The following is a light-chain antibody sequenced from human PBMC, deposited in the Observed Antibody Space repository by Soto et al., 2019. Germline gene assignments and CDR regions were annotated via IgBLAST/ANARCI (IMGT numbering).Light chain of an antibody. J-gene: IGLJ2*01. V-gene: IGLV2-14*03. Sequence: QSALTQPASVSGSPGQSITISCTGTSSDVGGYDYVSWCQQHPGKAPELIIYDVNNRPSGVSNRVSGSKSGNTASLTISGLQAKDEADYYCCSYTSISTLVFGGGTKLTVL. CDR3: CSYTSISTLV. CDR2: DVN. CDR1: SSDVGGYDY.